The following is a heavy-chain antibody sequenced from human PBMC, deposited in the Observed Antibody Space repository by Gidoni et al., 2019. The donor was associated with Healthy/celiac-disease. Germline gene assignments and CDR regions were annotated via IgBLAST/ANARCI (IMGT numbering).Heavy chain of an antibody. CDR1: GFTFSSSA. CDR2: ISSNGGST. CDR3: ARDSVVATIPYYYYYYMDV. J-gene: IGHJ6*03. D-gene: IGHD5-12*01. V-gene: IGHV3-64*01. Sequence: EVQLVESGGGLLQPGGSLRLSCAASGFTFSSSAMNWVRQAPGKGLEDVAAISSNGGSTYDANSVKGRFTISRDNSKNTLYLQMGSLRAEDMAVYYCARDSVVATIPYYYYYYMDVWGKGTTVTVSS.